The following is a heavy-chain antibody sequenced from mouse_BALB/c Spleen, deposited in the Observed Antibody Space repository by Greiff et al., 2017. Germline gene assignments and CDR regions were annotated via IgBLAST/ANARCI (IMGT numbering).Heavy chain of an antibody. CDR2: INPSNGRT. D-gene: IGHD2-10*02. J-gene: IGHJ4*01. V-gene: IGHV1S81*02. CDR3: ARRGYGNFHYYAMDY. CDR1: GYTFTSYW. Sequence: QGQLQQPGAELVKPGASVKLSCKASGYTFTSYWMHWVKQRPGQGLEWIGEINPSNGRTNYNEKFKSKATLTVDKSSSTAYMQLSSLTSEDSAVYYCARRGYGNFHYYAMDYWGQGTSVTVSS.